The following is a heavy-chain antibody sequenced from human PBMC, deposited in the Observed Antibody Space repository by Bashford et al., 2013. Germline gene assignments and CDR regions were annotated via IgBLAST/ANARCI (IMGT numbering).Heavy chain of an antibody. Sequence: VRQAPGKGLEWVSYISSGSSYIYYADSVKGRFTISRDNAKNSLYLQMNSLRAEDTAVYYCAREIRDPYGSIAAAANDYWGQGTLVTVSS. V-gene: IGHV3-21*05. CDR3: AREIRDPYGSIAAAANDY. J-gene: IGHJ4*02. D-gene: IGHD6-13*01. CDR2: ISSGSSYI.